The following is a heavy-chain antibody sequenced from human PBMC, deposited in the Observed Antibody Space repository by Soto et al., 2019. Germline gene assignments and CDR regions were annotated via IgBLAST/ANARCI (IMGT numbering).Heavy chain of an antibody. CDR1: GGSISSYY. J-gene: IGHJ6*02. D-gene: IGHD3-10*01. CDR2: IYYSGST. CDR3: ARGSALYGMDV. V-gene: IGHV4-59*12. Sequence: SETLSLTCTVSGGSISSYYWSWIRQPPGKGLEWIGYIYYSGSTNYNPSLKSRISVTPDTSKNQFSLHLNSVTPEDTAVYFCARGSALYGMDVWGQGTTVTVSS.